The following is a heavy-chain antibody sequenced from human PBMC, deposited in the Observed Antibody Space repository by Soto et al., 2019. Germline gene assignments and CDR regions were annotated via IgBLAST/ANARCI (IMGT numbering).Heavy chain of an antibody. V-gene: IGHV3-21*01. CDR1: GFTFSSYS. D-gene: IGHD4-17*01. Sequence: GGSLRLSCAASGFTFSSYSMNWVRQAPGKGLEWVSSISSSSSYIYYADSVKGRFTISRDNAKNSLYLQMNSLRAEDTAVYYCARDPHGDYYYYYYYGMDVLGQGTTVTVSS. CDR3: ARDPHGDYYYYYYYGMDV. J-gene: IGHJ6*02. CDR2: ISSSSSYI.